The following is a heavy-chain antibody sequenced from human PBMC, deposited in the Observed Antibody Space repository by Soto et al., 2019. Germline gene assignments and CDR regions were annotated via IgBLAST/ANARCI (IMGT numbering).Heavy chain of an antibody. Sequence: ASVKVSCKASGCTFTGYYMHWVRQAPGQGLEWMGWINPNSGGTNYAQKFQGWVTMTRDTSTSTAYMELSRLRSDDTAVYYCARDLPLRYFDWLLYDYWGQGALVTVSS. V-gene: IGHV1-2*04. J-gene: IGHJ4*02. CDR3: ARDLPLRYFDWLLYDY. CDR1: GCTFTGYY. CDR2: INPNSGGT. D-gene: IGHD3-9*01.